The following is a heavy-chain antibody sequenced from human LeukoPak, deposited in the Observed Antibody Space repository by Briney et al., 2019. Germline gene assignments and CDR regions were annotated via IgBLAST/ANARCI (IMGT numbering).Heavy chain of an antibody. CDR3: ARGPHYYSYYGLDV. Sequence: SETLSLTCTLSGGSINNYYWSWIRQPPGKGLEWIGYIYYNGNTNYNPSLKSRVTISVDTSKNQFSLKLSSVTAADTAVYFCARGPHYYSYYGLDVWGQGTTVTVSS. J-gene: IGHJ6*02. CDR2: IYYNGNT. CDR1: GGSINNYY. V-gene: IGHV4-59*01.